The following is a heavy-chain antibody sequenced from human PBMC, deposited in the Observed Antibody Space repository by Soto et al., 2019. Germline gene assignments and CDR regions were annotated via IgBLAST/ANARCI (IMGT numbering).Heavy chain of an antibody. D-gene: IGHD5-18*01. CDR3: AGDPWQLWIDD. J-gene: IGHJ4*02. Sequence: GASVKVSCKDSGYTVTRSGISWGRQAPGQGLEWMGWFSTYNGDTNYAQTFQGRVTMTTDTSTSTAYLELRSLRSDDTVVYYYAGDPWQLWIDDWSQGTLVTVYS. CDR2: FSTYNGDT. V-gene: IGHV1-18*01. CDR1: GYTVTRSG.